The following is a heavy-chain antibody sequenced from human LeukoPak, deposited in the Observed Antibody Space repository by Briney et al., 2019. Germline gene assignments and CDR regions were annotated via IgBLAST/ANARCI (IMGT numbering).Heavy chain of an antibody. CDR2: IYYSGST. CDR3: ARRGAAGTRGYFDY. Sequence: PSETLSLTCTVSGGSVSSGSYYWSWIRQPPGKGLEWIGYIYYSGSTKYNPSLKSRVTISVDTSKNQFSLKLSSVTAADTAVYYCARRGAAGTRGYFDYWGQGTLVTVSS. V-gene: IGHV4-61*01. CDR1: GGSVSSGSYY. D-gene: IGHD1-1*01. J-gene: IGHJ4*02.